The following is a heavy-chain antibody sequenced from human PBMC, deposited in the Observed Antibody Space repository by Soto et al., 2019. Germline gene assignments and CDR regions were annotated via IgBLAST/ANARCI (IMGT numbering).Heavy chain of an antibody. V-gene: IGHV1-8*01. J-gene: IGHJ4*02. CDR1: GYTFTSYD. CDR3: ARETRIAAAGTGY. CDR2: MNPNSGNT. D-gene: IGHD6-13*01. Sequence: ASVKVSCKASGYTFTSYDINWVRQATGQGLEWMGWMNPNSGNTGYAQKLQGRVTMTRNTSISTAYMELSSLRSEDTTGYYCARETRIAAAGTGYCGQGTLVTVPS.